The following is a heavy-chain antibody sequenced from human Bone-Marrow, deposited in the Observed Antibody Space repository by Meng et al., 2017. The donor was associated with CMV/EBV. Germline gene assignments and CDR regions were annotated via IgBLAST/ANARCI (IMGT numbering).Heavy chain of an antibody. J-gene: IGHJ5*02. CDR2: INWNGGST. Sequence: GESLKISCAASGFTFDDYGMSWVRQAPGKGLEWVSGINWNGGSTGYADSVKGRFTISRDNAKNSLYLQMNSLRAEDTALYYCARDYYRGGFDPWAQGTLVTVPS. CDR1: GFTFDDYG. D-gene: IGHD3-22*01. CDR3: ARDYYRGGFDP. V-gene: IGHV3-20*04.